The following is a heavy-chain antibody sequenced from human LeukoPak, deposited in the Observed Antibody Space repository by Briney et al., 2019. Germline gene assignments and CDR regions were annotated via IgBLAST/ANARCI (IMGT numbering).Heavy chain of an antibody. V-gene: IGHV3-30*19. J-gene: IGHJ4*02. D-gene: IGHD6-13*01. CDR1: GFTFSSYG. CDR2: ISYDASNK. Sequence: GGSLRLSCAASGFTFSSYGMHWVRQAPGKGLEWLAVISYDASNKYYADSVKGRFTISRDNSKNTLYLQMNSLRTDDTAVYYCTRDPLSSSQRGYFDYWGQGTLVTVSS. CDR3: TRDPLSSSQRGYFDY.